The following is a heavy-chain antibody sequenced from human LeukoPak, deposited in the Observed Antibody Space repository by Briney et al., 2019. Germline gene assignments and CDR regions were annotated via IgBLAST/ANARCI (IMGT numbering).Heavy chain of an antibody. J-gene: IGHJ4*02. V-gene: IGHV3-48*02. Sequence: GGSLILSCAASGSTFSSYNMNWVRQAPGTGLEWVSYISTSSRNIQYADSVKGRFTISRDNAKNSVYLQMNSLRDEDTAVYYCARSGDYGDYTAYWGQGTLVTVSS. CDR2: ISTSSRNI. CDR3: ARSGDYGDYTAY. D-gene: IGHD4-17*01. CDR1: GSTFSSYN.